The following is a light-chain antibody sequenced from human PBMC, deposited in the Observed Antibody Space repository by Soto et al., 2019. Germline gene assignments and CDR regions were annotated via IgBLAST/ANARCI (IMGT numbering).Light chain of an antibody. Sequence: DIQMSQSTSILSASVGDRVTITCRASQSISSWLAWYQQKPGKSPKLLIYDDSSLESGVPSRFSGSGSGTEFTLTISSLQPDDFATYYCLQYSSNSFVGGGTQVEIK. J-gene: IGKJ4*01. CDR3: LQYSSNSF. CDR1: QSISSW. V-gene: IGKV1-5*01. CDR2: DDS.